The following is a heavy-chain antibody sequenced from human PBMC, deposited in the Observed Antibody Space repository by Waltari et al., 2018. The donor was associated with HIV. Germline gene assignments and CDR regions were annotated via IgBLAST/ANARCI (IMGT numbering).Heavy chain of an antibody. V-gene: IGHV3-23*01. Sequence: EVQLLESGGRLVQPGGSLRLSCAASGFIFGNYAMSWVRQAPGKGLEWVAAITESGDRTCHADSVKGRFTISRDNSNNMLYLQMNTLRVEDTAVYYCAKDPEVWGRGTLVTVSS. CDR3: AKDPEV. J-gene: IGHJ2*01. CDR1: GFIFGNYA. CDR2: ITESGDRT.